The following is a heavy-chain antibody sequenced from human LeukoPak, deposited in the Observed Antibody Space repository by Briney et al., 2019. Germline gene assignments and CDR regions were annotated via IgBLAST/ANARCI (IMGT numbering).Heavy chain of an antibody. V-gene: IGHV4-61*09. CDR3: ARVSTGSPGY. D-gene: IGHD1-1*01. J-gene: IGHJ4*02. Sequence: PSETLSLTCTVSGDSMNSGSYFWNWIRQPAGKGLEFIGHIYSSGSTHYNPSLKSRVTISVDTSKNQFSLKLSSVTAADTAVYYCARVSTGSPGYWGQGTLVTVSS. CDR2: IYSSGST. CDR1: GDSMNSGSYF.